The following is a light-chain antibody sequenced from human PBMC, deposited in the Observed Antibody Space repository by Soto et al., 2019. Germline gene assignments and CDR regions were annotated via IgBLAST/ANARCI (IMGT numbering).Light chain of an antibody. V-gene: IGKV3-20*01. CDR3: QQFCISPWT. Sequence: DNVMTQSPDTLSVSPGDRATLSCRASRIICHNYLAWYQQKRGQPPRLLIYATSTRATGIPDRFSGSGSVTNFTLTISRLEPEDFAVYYCQQFCISPWTFGHGTKVEIK. CDR1: RIICHNY. CDR2: ATS. J-gene: IGKJ1*01.